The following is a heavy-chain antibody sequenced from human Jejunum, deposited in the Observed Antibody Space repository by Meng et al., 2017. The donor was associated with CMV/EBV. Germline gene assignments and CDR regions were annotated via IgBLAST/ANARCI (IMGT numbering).Heavy chain of an antibody. CDR2: INPSGGST. CDR3: AKNRTGNEDY. CDR1: GFAFTSSF. V-gene: IGHV1-46*01. J-gene: IGHJ4*02. D-gene: IGHD1-1*01. Sequence: CKASGFAFTSSFMHWVRQAPGQGLEWMGLINPSGGSTTYAQKFRGRVTMTSDTSTSTVYMELTSLGSENTALYYCAKNRTGNEDYWGQGTLVTVSS.